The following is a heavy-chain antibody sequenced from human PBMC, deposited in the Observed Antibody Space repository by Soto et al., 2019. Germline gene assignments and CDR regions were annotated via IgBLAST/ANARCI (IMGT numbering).Heavy chain of an antibody. CDR2: IYATGTT. Sequence: PSETLSLTCTVSGASISGFYWSWIRKSAGKGLEWIGRIYATGTTDYNPSLKSRVMMSVDTSKKQFSLKLRSVTAADTAVYYCVRDGTKTLRDWFDPWGQGVSVTVSS. CDR1: GASISGFY. J-gene: IGHJ5*02. V-gene: IGHV4-4*07. D-gene: IGHD1-1*01. CDR3: VRDGTKTLRDWFDP.